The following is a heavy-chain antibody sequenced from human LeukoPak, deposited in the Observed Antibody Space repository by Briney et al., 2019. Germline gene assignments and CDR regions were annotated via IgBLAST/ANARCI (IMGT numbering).Heavy chain of an antibody. Sequence: ASVKVSCKASGYTFTSYYMHWVRQAPGQGLEWMGIINPSGGSTSYAQKFQGRVTMTRDTSTSTVYMELSSLRSEDTAVYYCARPKQSIAAAGIGDYWGQGTLVIVSS. D-gene: IGHD6-13*01. J-gene: IGHJ4*02. CDR2: INPSGGST. CDR3: ARPKQSIAAAGIGDY. CDR1: GYTFTSYY. V-gene: IGHV1-46*01.